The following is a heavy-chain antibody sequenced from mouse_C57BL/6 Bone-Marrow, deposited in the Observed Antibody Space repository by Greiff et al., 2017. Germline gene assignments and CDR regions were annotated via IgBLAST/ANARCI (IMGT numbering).Heavy chain of an antibody. V-gene: IGHV5-17*01. Sequence: EVMLVESGGGLVKPGGSLKLSCAASGFTFSDYGMHWVRQAPEKGLEWVAYISSGSSTIYYADTVKGRFTISRDNAKNTLFMQMTSLGSEDKAMYYGARGWFAYWGQGTLVTVSA. CDR3: ARGWFAY. J-gene: IGHJ3*01. CDR1: GFTFSDYG. CDR2: ISSGSSTI.